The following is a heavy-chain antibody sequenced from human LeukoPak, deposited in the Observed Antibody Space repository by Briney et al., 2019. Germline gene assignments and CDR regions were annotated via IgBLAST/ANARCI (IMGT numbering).Heavy chain of an antibody. CDR3: ARDRTHGSFDY. D-gene: IGHD3-10*01. CDR2: ISSGSSYI. CDR1: GFTFSDYT. Sequence: PGGSLRLSCAASGFTFSDYTMNWVRQAPGKGLEWVSSISSGSSYIYSADSVKGRFTISRDNAKNSLYLQLNSLTAEDTAVYYCARDRTHGSFDYWGQGTLVTVSS. J-gene: IGHJ4*02. V-gene: IGHV3-21*01.